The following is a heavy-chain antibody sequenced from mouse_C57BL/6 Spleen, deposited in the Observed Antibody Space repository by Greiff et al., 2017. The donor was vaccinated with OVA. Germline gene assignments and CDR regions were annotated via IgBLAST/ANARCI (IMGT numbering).Heavy chain of an antibody. CDR3: ARSTVVATPYYFDY. Sequence: QVQLQQPGAELVKPGASVKLSCKASGYNFTSYWMHWVKQRPGQGLEWIGMIHPNSGSTNYNEKFKSKATLTVDKSSSTAYMQLSSLTSEDSAVYYCARSTVVATPYYFDYWGQGTTLTVSS. CDR1: GYNFTSYW. J-gene: IGHJ2*01. V-gene: IGHV1-64*01. D-gene: IGHD1-1*01. CDR2: IHPNSGST.